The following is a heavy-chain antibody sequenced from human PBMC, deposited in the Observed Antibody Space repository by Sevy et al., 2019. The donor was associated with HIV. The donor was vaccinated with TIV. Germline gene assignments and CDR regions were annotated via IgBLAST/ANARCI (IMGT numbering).Heavy chain of an antibody. CDR3: VKGGSISATGNDAFDI. CDR1: GFTFSNYG. J-gene: IGHJ3*02. D-gene: IGHD6-13*01. Sequence: GGSLRLSCAASGFTFSNYGMNWVRQAPGKGLEWVSVIHISGDTTYYADSVKGRFTISRDNSENTLYLQMNSLRAEDTAVYYCVKGGSISATGNDAFDIWGQGTMVTVSS. V-gene: IGHV3-23*01. CDR2: IHISGDTT.